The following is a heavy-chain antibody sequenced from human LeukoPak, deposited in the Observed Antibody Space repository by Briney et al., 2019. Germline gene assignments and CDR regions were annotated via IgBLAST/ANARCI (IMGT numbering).Heavy chain of an antibody. V-gene: IGHV3-23*01. CDR2: ISGSGGST. CDR3: AKAIVAVGVADLFDY. J-gene: IGHJ4*02. Sequence: GGSLRLSCAASGFTFSSYAMSWVRQAPGKGLEWVSAISGSGGSTYYADSVKGRFTISRDNSKNTLYLQMTSLRPEDTAVYYCAKAIVAVGVADLFDYWGQGILVTVSS. CDR1: GFTFSSYA. D-gene: IGHD3-3*01.